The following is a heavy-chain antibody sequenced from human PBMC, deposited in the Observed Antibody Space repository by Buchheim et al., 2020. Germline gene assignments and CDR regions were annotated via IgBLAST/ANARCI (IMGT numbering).Heavy chain of an antibody. Sequence: QVQLQESGPGLVKPSETLSLTCTVSGGSISSYYWSWIRQPPGKGLEWIGYIYYSGSTNYNPSLKSRVTISVDTSKNQFSLKLSSVTAADTAVYYCARHVGPYEARFWSGYNNWFDPWGQGTL. J-gene: IGHJ5*02. V-gene: IGHV4-59*08. CDR2: IYYSGST. CDR3: ARHVGPYEARFWSGYNNWFDP. D-gene: IGHD3-3*01. CDR1: GGSISSYY.